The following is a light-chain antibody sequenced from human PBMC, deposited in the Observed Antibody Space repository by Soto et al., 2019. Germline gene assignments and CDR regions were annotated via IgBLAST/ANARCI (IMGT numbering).Light chain of an antibody. V-gene: IGKV3-15*01. Sequence: EIVMTQSPATLSMSPGERATLSCRASQSVSSSFAWYQQKPGQAPRLLSYGASTTATGIPDRFSGSGSETEFTLTISSLQAEDFAIYYCQPYNNWWTFGQGTKVEIK. J-gene: IGKJ1*01. CDR2: GAS. CDR3: QPYNNWWT. CDR1: QSVSSS.